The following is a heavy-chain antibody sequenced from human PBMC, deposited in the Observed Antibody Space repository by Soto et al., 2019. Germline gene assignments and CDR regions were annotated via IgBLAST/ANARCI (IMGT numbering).Heavy chain of an antibody. CDR3: ARVDSSGWYSWFDP. CDR2: ISSSSSTI. V-gene: IGHV3-48*02. CDR1: GFTFSSYS. J-gene: IGHJ5*02. D-gene: IGHD6-19*01. Sequence: LRLSCAASGFTFSSYSMNWVRQAPGKGLEWVSYISSSSSTIYYADSVKGRFTISRDNAKNSLYLQMNSLRDEDTAVYYCARVDSSGWYSWFDPWGQGTLVTVSS.